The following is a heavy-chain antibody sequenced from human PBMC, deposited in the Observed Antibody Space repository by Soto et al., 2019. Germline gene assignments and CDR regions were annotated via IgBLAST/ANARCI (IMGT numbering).Heavy chain of an antibody. CDR1: VGTFSSYA. Sequence: QVQLVQSGAEVKKPGSSVKVSCKASVGTFSSYAISWVRQAPGQGLEWMGGIIPIFGTANYAQKFQGRVTITADESTNTAYMELSSLRSEETAVYYCASAAPVTGTTGSVVDYWGQGTLVTVSS. D-gene: IGHD1-7*01. CDR2: IIPIFGTA. V-gene: IGHV1-69*01. CDR3: ASAAPVTGTTGSVVDY. J-gene: IGHJ4*02.